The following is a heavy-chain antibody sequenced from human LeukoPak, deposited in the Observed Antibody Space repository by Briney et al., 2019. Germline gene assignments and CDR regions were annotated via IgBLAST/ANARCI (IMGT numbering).Heavy chain of an antibody. Sequence: ASVKVSCKASGYTFTSYYMHWVRQAPGQGLEWMGIINPSGGSTSYAQKFQGRVTMTRDTSTSTVYMGLSSLRSEDTAVYYCARDSLHYYDSSGNFDYWGQGTLVTVSS. J-gene: IGHJ4*02. D-gene: IGHD3-22*01. V-gene: IGHV1-46*01. CDR1: GYTFTSYY. CDR2: INPSGGST. CDR3: ARDSLHYYDSSGNFDY.